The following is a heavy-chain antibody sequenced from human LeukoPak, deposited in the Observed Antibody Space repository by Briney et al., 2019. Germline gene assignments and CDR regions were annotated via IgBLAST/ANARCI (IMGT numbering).Heavy chain of an antibody. D-gene: IGHD6-19*01. CDR3: VTQYSSAPYYIDY. CDR1: GASVSLYY. V-gene: IGHV4-59*08. Sequence: SETLSLTCTVSGASVSLYYWSWIRQPPGKGLEWIGYIYKSDDSNYTPSLKSRVTMAVDTSKNQISLRLTSVNAADTAIYYCVTQYSSAPYYIDYWGQGILVTVSS. J-gene: IGHJ4*02. CDR2: IYKSDDS.